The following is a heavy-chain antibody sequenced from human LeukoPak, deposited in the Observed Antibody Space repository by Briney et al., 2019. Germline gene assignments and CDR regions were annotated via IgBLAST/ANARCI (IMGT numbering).Heavy chain of an antibody. J-gene: IGHJ4*02. CDR3: ARSSWPYYFDY. D-gene: IGHD3-16*02. CDR2: ISGSGGST. V-gene: IGHV3-23*01. Sequence: SGGSLRLSCAASGFTFSSYAMSWVRQAPGKGLEWVSAISGSGGSTYYADSVKGRFTISRDNSKNTLYLQMNSLRAEDTAMYYCARSSWPYYFDYWGQGTLVTVSS. CDR1: GFTFSSYA.